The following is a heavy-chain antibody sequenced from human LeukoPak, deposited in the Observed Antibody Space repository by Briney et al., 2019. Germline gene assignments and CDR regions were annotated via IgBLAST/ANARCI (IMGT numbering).Heavy chain of an antibody. CDR2: IYTSGST. J-gene: IGHJ5*02. Sequence: SETLSLTCTVSGGSISSGSYYWSWIRQPAGKGLEWIGRIYTSGSTNYNPSLKSRVTISVDTSKNQFSLKLSSVTAADTAVYYCARDQAWEHWFDPWGQGTLVTVSS. D-gene: IGHD1-26*01. CDR3: ARDQAWEHWFDP. V-gene: IGHV4-61*02. CDR1: GGSISSGSYY.